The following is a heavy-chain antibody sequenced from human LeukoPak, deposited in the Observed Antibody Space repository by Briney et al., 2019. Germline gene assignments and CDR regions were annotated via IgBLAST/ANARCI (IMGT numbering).Heavy chain of an antibody. CDR1: GFTFSSYG. CDR3: AREPTYSSSWHTSCDY. D-gene: IGHD6-13*01. J-gene: IGHJ4*02. CDR2: ISGSGEST. Sequence: PGGSLRLSCEASGFTFSSYGMGWVRQAPGKGLEWVASISGSGESTYYADSVKGRFTISRDNAKNLLYLQMNSLRAEDTAVYYCAREPTYSSSWHTSCDYWGQGILVTVSS. V-gene: IGHV3-23*01.